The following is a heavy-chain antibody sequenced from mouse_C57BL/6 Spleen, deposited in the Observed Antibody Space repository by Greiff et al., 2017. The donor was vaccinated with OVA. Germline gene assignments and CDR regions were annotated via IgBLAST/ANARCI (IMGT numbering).Heavy chain of an antibody. Sequence: EVQRVESGGGLVKPGGSLKLSCAASGFTFSDYGMHWVRQAPEKGLEWVAYISSGSSTIYYADTVKGRFTISRDNAKNTLFLQMTSLRSEDTAMYYCARGNYGSSLWYFDVWGTGTTVTVSS. J-gene: IGHJ1*03. V-gene: IGHV5-17*01. D-gene: IGHD1-1*01. CDR1: GFTFSDYG. CDR3: ARGNYGSSLWYFDV. CDR2: ISSGSSTI.